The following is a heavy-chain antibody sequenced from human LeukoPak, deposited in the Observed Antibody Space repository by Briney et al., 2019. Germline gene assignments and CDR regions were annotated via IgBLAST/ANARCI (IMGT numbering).Heavy chain of an antibody. Sequence: GGSLRLSCAASGFNFRSDGMHWVRQAPGKGLEWVAVIWYDGSNKFYADSVKGRFTISRDNSKDTLYLQVNTLRVEDTAVYYCARDKGSSGTLDYWGQGTLVTVSS. CDR2: IWYDGSNK. J-gene: IGHJ4*02. CDR3: ARDKGSSGTLDY. D-gene: IGHD3-22*01. CDR1: GFNFRSDG. V-gene: IGHV3-33*01.